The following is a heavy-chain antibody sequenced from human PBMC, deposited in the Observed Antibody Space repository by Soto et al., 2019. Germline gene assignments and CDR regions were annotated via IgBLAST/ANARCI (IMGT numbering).Heavy chain of an antibody. J-gene: IGHJ3*02. V-gene: IGHV4-30-2*01. CDR1: GGSIISDSYS. CDR3: VRRSPEDAFDI. Sequence: TLSLTCAVSGGSIISDSYSWSWIRQPPGKGLQWIGHIYEGGNTYYTPSLESRVAISTGKSKNQFSLRLSSVTAADTAVYYCVRRSPEDAFDIWGQGTMVTVSS. CDR2: IYEGGNT.